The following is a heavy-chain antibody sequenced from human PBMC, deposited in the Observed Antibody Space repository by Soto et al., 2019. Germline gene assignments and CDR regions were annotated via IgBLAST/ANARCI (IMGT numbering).Heavy chain of an antibody. D-gene: IGHD1-7*01. CDR1: GFIFRNFW. CDR2: INEDGSTT. Sequence: PGGSLRLSCAASGFIFRNFWMNWVRQAPGKGLEWLGNINEDGSTTSYVDSVKGRFTTSRDNAERSLYLHLNNLRPEDTAVYYCARGTSTTGLDYLGQGTLVTVSS. J-gene: IGHJ4*02. CDR3: ARGTSTTGLDY. V-gene: IGHV3-7*04.